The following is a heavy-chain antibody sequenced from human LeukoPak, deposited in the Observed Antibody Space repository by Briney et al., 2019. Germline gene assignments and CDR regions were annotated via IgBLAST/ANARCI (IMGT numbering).Heavy chain of an antibody. V-gene: IGHV3-30*04. Sequence: GGSLRLSCAASGFTFSSYAMSWVRQAPGKGLQWVAVMSFDGRLKYYADAVKGRFTISRDNSKSTLFLQMQSLRVEDTAIYYCARGGGSCQTRGACGMDVWGQGTTVTVSS. J-gene: IGHJ6*02. D-gene: IGHD3-16*01. CDR2: MSFDGRLK. CDR3: ARGGGSCQTRGACGMDV. CDR1: GFTFSSYA.